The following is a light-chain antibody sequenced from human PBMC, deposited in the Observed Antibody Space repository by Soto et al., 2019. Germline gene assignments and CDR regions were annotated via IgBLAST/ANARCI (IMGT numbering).Light chain of an antibody. V-gene: IGKV3-15*01. J-gene: IGKJ1*01. Sequence: ETVMTQSPATLSVSPGERATLSCRASQSIRSTLAWFQQKPGQAPRLLIYDASKRATGIPARFSGSGSGTEFTLTISSLQSEDFAVYYCQQYNNWPRTFXQGTKLDIK. CDR2: DAS. CDR1: QSIRST. CDR3: QQYNNWPRT.